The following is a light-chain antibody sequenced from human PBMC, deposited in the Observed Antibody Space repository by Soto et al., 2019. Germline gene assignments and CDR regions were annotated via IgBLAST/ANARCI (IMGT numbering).Light chain of an antibody. Sequence: QSVLTQPPSVSGAPGQRVTISCTGSSSNIGAGYDIHWYQQLPGTAPKLLIYGNINRPSGVPDLFSGSKSGTSASLAITGLQAEDEADYYCQSYDSSLSGSVVFGGGTKLTVL. CDR1: SSNIGAGYD. V-gene: IGLV1-40*01. CDR2: GNI. CDR3: QSYDSSLSGSVV. J-gene: IGLJ2*01.